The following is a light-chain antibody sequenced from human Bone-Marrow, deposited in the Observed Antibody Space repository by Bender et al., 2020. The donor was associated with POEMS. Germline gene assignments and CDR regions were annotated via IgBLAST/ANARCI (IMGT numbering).Light chain of an antibody. CDR1: SSDVGNYKV. J-gene: IGLJ3*02. Sequence: QSAPTQPASVSGSPGQSITISCSGISSDVGNYKVVSWYQQHPGKAPKLVIYEVSQRPSGGSDRFSGSKSGTSASLAISGLQSEDEAAYFCSVWDDILHGPVFGGGTNLTVL. V-gene: IGLV2-23*02. CDR3: SVWDDILHGPV. CDR2: EVS.